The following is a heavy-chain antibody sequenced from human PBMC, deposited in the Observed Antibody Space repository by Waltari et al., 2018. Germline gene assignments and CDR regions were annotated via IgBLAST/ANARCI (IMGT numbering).Heavy chain of an antibody. J-gene: IGHJ4*02. D-gene: IGHD6-19*01. V-gene: IGHV4-4*02. CDR1: GGSISSSNW. CDR2: IYHSGST. CDR3: ACLAVAKDY. Sequence: QVQLQESGPGLVKPSGTLSLTCAVSGGSISSSNWWSWVRQPPGKGLEWIEEIYHSGSTNYNPSLKRRVTISVDKSKNQFSLKLSSVTAADTAVYYCACLAVAKDYWGQGTLVTVSS.